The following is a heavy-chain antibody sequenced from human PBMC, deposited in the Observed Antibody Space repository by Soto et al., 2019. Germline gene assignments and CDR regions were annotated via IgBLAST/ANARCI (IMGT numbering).Heavy chain of an antibody. CDR2: IYYSGST. D-gene: IGHD3-3*01. Sequence: SETLSLTCPVSGGSISSYYWSWIRQPPGKGLEWIGYIYYSGSTNYNPSLKSRVTISVDTSKNQFSLKLSSVTAADTAVYYCARARITIFGVVIPNWFDPWGQGTLVTVSS. CDR3: ARARITIFGVVIPNWFDP. V-gene: IGHV4-59*01. J-gene: IGHJ5*02. CDR1: GGSISSYY.